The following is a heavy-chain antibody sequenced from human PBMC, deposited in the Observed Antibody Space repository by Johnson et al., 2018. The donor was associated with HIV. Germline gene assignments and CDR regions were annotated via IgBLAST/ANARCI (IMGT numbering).Heavy chain of an antibody. CDR2: ISVDGSNE. V-gene: IGHV3-33*08. D-gene: IGHD3-10*02. CDR3: AREKSVWGASDVFDV. CDR1: GFTFDDYG. Sequence: QVQLVESGGGVVRPGGSLRLSCAASGFTFDDYGMSWVRQAPGKGLEWVAVISVDGSNEYYADSVKGRFTVSRDKSKNTVFLQMDSLRAEDTAVYYCAREKSVWGASDVFDVWGLGTMVTVSS. J-gene: IGHJ3*01.